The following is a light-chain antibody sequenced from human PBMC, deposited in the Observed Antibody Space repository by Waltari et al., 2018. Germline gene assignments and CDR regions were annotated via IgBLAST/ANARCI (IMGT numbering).Light chain of an antibody. V-gene: IGKV3-20*01. Sequence: ESVLTQAAGTRSLSPGERATLCCMASQSVSSSYLACYQQKPPQHPRLLSVGASSRASGIPDRFSGSGSGTDFTLNISRLEPAAFAVYYCPQYGRSQLTFGGGTKVEIK. CDR2: GAS. J-gene: IGKJ4*01. CDR3: PQYGRSQLT. CDR1: QSVSSSY.